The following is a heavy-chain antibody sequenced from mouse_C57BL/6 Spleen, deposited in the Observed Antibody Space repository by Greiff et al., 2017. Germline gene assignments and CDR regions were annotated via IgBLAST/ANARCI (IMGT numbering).Heavy chain of an antibody. CDR2: IDPSDSET. CDR1: GYTFTSYW. J-gene: IGHJ3*01. V-gene: IGHV1-52*01. CDR3: ARDSYYWGFAY. D-gene: IGHD2-10*01. Sequence: VKLQQPGAELVRPGSSVKLSCKASGYTFTSYWMHWVKQRPIQGLEWIGNIDPSDSETHYNQKFKDKATLTVDKSSSTAYMQLSSLTSEDSAVYYCARDSYYWGFAYWGQGTLVTVSA.